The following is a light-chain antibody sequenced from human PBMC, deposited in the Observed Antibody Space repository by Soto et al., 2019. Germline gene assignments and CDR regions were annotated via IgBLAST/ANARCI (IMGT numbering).Light chain of an antibody. CDR3: QQSYSTTIT. J-gene: IGKJ5*01. V-gene: IGKV1-39*01. CDR1: QSISSY. CDR2: AAY. Sequence: DMQLTQSASAISAPVCGRVTITCRASQSISSYLNWYQQKPGKAPKLLIFAAYSLQSGVPSRFSGSGSGTDFTLNISRLQPEDCATYYCQQSYSTTITFGPGKRLEI.